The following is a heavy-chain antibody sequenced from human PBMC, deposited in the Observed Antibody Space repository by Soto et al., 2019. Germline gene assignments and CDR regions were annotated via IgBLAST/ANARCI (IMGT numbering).Heavy chain of an antibody. Sequence: PSETLSLPCTVYGWSFSGYYWSWIRQPPGKGLEWIGEINHSGSTNYNPSLKSRVTISVDTSKNQFSLKLSSVTAADTAVYYCAGWFDYWGQGTLVPVSS. CDR3: AGWFDY. V-gene: IGHV4-34*01. CDR1: GWSFSGYY. CDR2: INHSGST. D-gene: IGHD6-19*01. J-gene: IGHJ4*02.